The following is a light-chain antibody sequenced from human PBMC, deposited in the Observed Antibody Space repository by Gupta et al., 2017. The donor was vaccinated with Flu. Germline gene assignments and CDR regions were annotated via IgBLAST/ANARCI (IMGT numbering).Light chain of an antibody. CDR2: EGT. CDR3: YSIYMTGDRWV. V-gene: IGLV3-10*01. J-gene: IGLJ3*02. CDR1: SVAKKS. Sequence: GQTPRSTCSADSVAKKSDHWYQQKSRRPPVLVIYEGTKLRSGIAQGFSGSTSVTKTTLTITGGQEEDDGDYYCYSIYMTGDRWVFGGGTKLTVL.